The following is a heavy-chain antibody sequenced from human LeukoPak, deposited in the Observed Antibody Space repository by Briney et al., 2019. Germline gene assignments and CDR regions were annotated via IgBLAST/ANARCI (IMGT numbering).Heavy chain of an antibody. CDR2: IYYSGNT. Sequence: SETLSLTCAVYGGSFSGYYWGWIRQPPGKGLDWIGSIYYSGNTYYNPSLKSRVSISVDTSKNQFSLKLISVTAADTAVFYCARSHRDGYNYFDYWGQGTLVTVVS. CDR1: GGSFSGYY. CDR3: ARSHRDGYNYFDY. V-gene: IGHV4-39*01. J-gene: IGHJ4*02. D-gene: IGHD5-24*01.